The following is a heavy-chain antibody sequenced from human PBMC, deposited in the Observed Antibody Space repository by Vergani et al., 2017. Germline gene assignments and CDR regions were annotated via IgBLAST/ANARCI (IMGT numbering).Heavy chain of an antibody. CDR1: GFTFSSYG. Sequence: VQLVESGGGLVQPGGSLRLSCAASGFTFSSYGMHWVRQAPGKGLEWVAFIRYDGSNKYYADSVKGRFTISRDNSKNTLYLQMNSLRAEDTAVYYCAKPPTVTTDWFDPWGQGTLVTVSS. CDR3: AKPPTVTTDWFDP. CDR2: IRYDGSNK. V-gene: IGHV3-30*02. D-gene: IGHD4-17*01. J-gene: IGHJ5*02.